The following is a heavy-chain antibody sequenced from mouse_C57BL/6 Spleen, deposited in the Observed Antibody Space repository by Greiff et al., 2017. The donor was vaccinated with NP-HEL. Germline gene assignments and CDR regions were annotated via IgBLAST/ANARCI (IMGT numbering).Heavy chain of an antibody. CDR3: ARELDFDY. V-gene: IGHV3-6*01. Sequence: EVKLQESGPGLVKPSQSLSLTCSVTGYSITSGYYWNWIRQFPGNKLEWMGYISYDGSNNYNPSLKNRISITRDTSKNQFFLKLNSVTTEDTATYYCARELDFDYWGKGTTLTVSS. J-gene: IGHJ2*01. CDR1: GYSITSGYY. CDR2: ISYDGSN.